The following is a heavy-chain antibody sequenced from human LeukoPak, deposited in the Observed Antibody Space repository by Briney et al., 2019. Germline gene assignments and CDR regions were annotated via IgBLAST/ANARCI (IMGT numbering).Heavy chain of an antibody. J-gene: IGHJ3*02. CDR1: GFTFSSYA. D-gene: IGHD3-22*01. V-gene: IGHV3-30-3*01. CDR2: ISYDGSTK. Sequence: GGSLRLSCAASGFTFSSYAMHWVRQAPGKGLEWVAVISYDGSTKYYAASVKGRFTISRDNSKNTRNLQMNSLRAEDTAVYCCAKDAKPYYYDRSGYYYAGAFDIWGQGTMVSVSS. CDR3: AKDAKPYYYDRSGYYYAGAFDI.